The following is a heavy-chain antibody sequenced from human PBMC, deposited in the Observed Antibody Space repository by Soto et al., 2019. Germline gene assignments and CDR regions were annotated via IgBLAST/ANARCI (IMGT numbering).Heavy chain of an antibody. D-gene: IGHD3-22*01. CDR3: AKDRDYYDSSGNIDY. CDR1: GFTFSSYG. V-gene: IGHV3-30*18. Sequence: GGSLRLSCAASGFTFSSYGMHWVRQAPGKGLEWVAVISYDGSNKYYADSVKGRFTISRDNSKNTLYLQMNSLRAEDTAVYYCAKDRDYYDSSGNIDYWGQGTLVTVSS. J-gene: IGHJ4*02. CDR2: ISYDGSNK.